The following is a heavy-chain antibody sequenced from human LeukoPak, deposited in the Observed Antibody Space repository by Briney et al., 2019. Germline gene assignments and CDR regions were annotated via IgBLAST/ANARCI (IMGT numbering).Heavy chain of an antibody. J-gene: IGHJ4*02. CDR2: ISYDGSSE. Sequence: GESLRLSCEASGFTFRTFGMHWVRQAPGKGLEWVATISYDGSSEYYADSTKGRFTISRDNSKTTLYLQMNSLRVADTAVYYCAKDNTYDWDYIDHWGRGILVTVSS. CDR1: GFTFRTFG. V-gene: IGHV3-30*18. D-gene: IGHD3-16*01. CDR3: AKDNTYDWDYIDH.